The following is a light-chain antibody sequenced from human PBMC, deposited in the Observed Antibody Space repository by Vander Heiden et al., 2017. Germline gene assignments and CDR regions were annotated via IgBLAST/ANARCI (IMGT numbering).Light chain of an antibody. V-gene: IGKV3-20*01. CDR2: GAS. J-gene: IGKJ2*01. Sequence: VLTHSPGSLSLSPGERATLSCRASQSVSSSYLAWYQQKPGQAPRLLIYGASSRATGIPDRFSGSGSGTDFTLTISRLEPEDFAVYYCQQYGSSPHTCGQGTKLEIK. CDR1: QSVSSSY. CDR3: QQYGSSPHT.